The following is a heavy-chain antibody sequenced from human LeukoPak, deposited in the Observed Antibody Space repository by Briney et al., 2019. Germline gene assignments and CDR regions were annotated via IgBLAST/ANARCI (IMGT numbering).Heavy chain of an antibody. V-gene: IGHV4-39*01. CDR1: GGSISSSSYY. D-gene: IGHD6-19*01. Sequence: SETLSLTCTVFGGSISSSSYYWGWIRQPPGKGLEWIGSIYYSGSTYYNPSLKSRVTISVDTSRKQFSLKLSPVTAADTAVYYCARRWVWDSSGWDYFDYWGQGTLVTVSS. J-gene: IGHJ4*02. CDR2: IYYSGST. CDR3: ARRWVWDSSGWDYFDY.